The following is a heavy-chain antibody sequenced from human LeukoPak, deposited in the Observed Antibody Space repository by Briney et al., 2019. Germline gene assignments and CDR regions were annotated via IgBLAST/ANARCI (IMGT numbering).Heavy chain of an antibody. CDR1: GFTFSSYA. V-gene: IGHV3-23*01. J-gene: IGHJ6*03. CDR3: AKGVGGARTYYMDV. D-gene: IGHD2-21*01. Sequence: GGSLRPSCAASGFTFSSYAMSWVRQAPGKGLEWVSAISGSGGSTYYADSVKGRFTISRDNSKNTLYLQMNSLRAEDTAVYYCAKGVGGARTYYMDVWGKGTTVTVSS. CDR2: ISGSGGST.